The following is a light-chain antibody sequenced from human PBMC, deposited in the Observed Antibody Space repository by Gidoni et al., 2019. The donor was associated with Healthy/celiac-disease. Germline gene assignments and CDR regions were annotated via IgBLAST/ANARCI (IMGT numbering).Light chain of an antibody. J-gene: IGKJ1*01. CDR1: QSVSSY. CDR3: QQRSNWPST. Sequence: DIVLTQSPATLSLSPGERATLSCRASQSVSSYLAWYQQKPGQAPRLLIYDASNRATGIPARFSGSGSGTDFTLTISSLEPEDFAVYYCQQRSNWPSTFXQXTKVEIK. CDR2: DAS. V-gene: IGKV3-11*01.